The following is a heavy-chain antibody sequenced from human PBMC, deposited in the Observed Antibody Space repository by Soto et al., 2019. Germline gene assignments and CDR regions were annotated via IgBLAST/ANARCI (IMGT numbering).Heavy chain of an antibody. CDR3: ARAPSGSYPEFDY. CDR2: ITYDGSNQ. J-gene: IGHJ4*02. Sequence: PGGSLRLSCAASGFIFSSYTMHWVRQAPGKGLEWVGVITYDGSNQYYADSVKGRFTISRDNSRNMLFLQMNGLRPDDTAVYYCARAPSGSYPEFDYWGQGTLVTV. D-gene: IGHD1-26*01. CDR1: GFIFSSYT. V-gene: IGHV3-30-3*01.